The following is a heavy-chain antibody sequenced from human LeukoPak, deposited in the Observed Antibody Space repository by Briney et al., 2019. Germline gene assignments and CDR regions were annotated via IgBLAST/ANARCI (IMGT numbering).Heavy chain of an antibody. J-gene: IGHJ4*02. Sequence: GASVKVSCKASGYTFTSYYMHWVRQAPGQGLEWMRIINPSGGSTSYAQKFQGRVTMTRDTSTSTVYMELSSLRSEDTAVYYCARDRAAGTIINYWGQGTLVTVSS. CDR2: INPSGGST. V-gene: IGHV1-46*01. CDR1: GYTFTSYY. CDR3: ARDRAAGTIINY. D-gene: IGHD6-19*01.